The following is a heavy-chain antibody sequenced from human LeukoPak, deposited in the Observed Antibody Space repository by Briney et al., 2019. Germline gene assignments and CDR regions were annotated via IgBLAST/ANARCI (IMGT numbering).Heavy chain of an antibody. V-gene: IGHV2-5*01. CDR2: IYWNDDK. J-gene: IGHJ5*02. CDR1: GFSLSTSGVG. D-gene: IGHD5-12*01. CDR3: ARRFGYSGYENWFDP. Sequence: SGPTLVKPTQTLTLTCSFSGFSLSTSGVGVGWIRQPPGKALEWLALIYWNDDKRYSPSLKSRLTITKDTSKNQVVLTMTNMDPVDTATYYCARRFGYSGYENWFDPWGQGTLVTVSS.